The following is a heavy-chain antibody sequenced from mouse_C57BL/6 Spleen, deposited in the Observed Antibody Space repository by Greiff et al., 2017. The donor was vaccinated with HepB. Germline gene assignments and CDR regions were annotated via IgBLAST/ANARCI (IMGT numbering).Heavy chain of an antibody. J-gene: IGHJ2*01. CDR2: IDPSDSYT. CDR1: GYTFTSYW. Sequence: VQLQQPGAELVMPGASVTLSCKASGYTFTSYWMHWVKQRPGQGLEWIGEIDPSDSYTNYNQKFKGKSTLTVDKSSSTAYMQLSSLTSEDSAVYYCARSRIYDGSYYFDYWGQGTTLTVSS. CDR3: ARSRIYDGSYYFDY. D-gene: IGHD2-3*01. V-gene: IGHV1-69*01.